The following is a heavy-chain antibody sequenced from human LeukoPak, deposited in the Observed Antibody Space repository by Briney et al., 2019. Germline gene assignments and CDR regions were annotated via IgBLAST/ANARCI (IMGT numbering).Heavy chain of an antibody. D-gene: IGHD3-10*01. Sequence: ASVKVSCKASGYTFTSYAMHWVRQAPGQRLEWMGWINAGNGNTKYSQKFQGRVTITRDTSASTAYMELSSLRSGDTAVYYCARVITMVRGHGMDVWGKGTTVTVSS. CDR3: ARVITMVRGHGMDV. CDR1: GYTFTSYA. V-gene: IGHV1-3*01. J-gene: IGHJ6*04. CDR2: INAGNGNT.